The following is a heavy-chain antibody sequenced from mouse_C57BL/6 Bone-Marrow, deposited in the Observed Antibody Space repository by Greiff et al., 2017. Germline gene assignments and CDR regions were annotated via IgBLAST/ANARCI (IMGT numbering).Heavy chain of an antibody. V-gene: IGHV1-5*01. CDR2: IYPGNSDT. CDR3: TNPTGKESFDY. Sequence: EVQLQQSGTVLARPGASVKMSCKTSGYTFTSYWMHWVKQRPGQGLEWIGAIYPGNSDTSYNQKFKGKAKLTAVTSASTAYMELSSLTNEDSAVXYCTNPTGKESFDYWGQGTTLTVSS. J-gene: IGHJ2*01. D-gene: IGHD4-1*02. CDR1: GYTFTSYW.